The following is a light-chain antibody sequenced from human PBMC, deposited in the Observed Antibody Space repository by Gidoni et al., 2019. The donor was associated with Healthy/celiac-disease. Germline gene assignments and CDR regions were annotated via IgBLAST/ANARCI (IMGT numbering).Light chain of an antibody. CDR1: QSVSSY. CDR2: DAS. CDR3: QQRSNWPPLT. Sequence: IVFPQSPATLSLSPGERATLSCRASQSVSSYLAWYQQKPGQAPRLLIYDASNRAPGIPARCSGSGSGTDFTLTISSLEPEDFAVYYCQQRSNWPPLTFXGXTKVEIK. J-gene: IGKJ4*01. V-gene: IGKV3-11*01.